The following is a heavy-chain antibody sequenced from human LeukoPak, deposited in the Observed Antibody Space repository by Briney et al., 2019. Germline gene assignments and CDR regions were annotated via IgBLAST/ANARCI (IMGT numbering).Heavy chain of an antibody. D-gene: IGHD6-13*01. V-gene: IGHV3-74*01. CDR2: INPDGSTI. CDR3: ARFAGYSSSWPLDY. Sequence: GGSLRLSCAASGFTFSNYWVHWVRHAPGKGLVWVSRINPDGSTINYADSVKGRFTISRDNAKNTLYLQMNSLRAEDTAVYYCARFAGYSSSWPLDYWGQGTLVTVSS. CDR1: GFTFSNYW. J-gene: IGHJ4*02.